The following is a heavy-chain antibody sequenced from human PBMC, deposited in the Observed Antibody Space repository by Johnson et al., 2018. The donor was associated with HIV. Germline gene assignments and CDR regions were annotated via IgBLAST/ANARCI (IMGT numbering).Heavy chain of an antibody. V-gene: IGHV3-66*01. CDR1: GFTFDDYG. Sequence: VQLVESGGGLVQPGGSLRLSCAASGFTFDDYGMNWVRQAPGKGLEWVSVIYSGDSTYYADSVKGRFIISRDNSKHTLYLQMNSLKIEDTAVYYCATVVVITQDAFDIWGQGTMVTVSS. CDR2: IYSGDST. D-gene: IGHD3-22*01. CDR3: ATVVVITQDAFDI. J-gene: IGHJ3*02.